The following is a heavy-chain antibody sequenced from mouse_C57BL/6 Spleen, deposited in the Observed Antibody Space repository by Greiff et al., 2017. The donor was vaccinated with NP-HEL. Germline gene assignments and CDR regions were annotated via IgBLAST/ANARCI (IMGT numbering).Heavy chain of an antibody. V-gene: IGHV6-6*01. D-gene: IGHD2-3*01. CDR2: IRNKANNHAT. J-gene: IGHJ4*01. CDR3: TRRDGYYDAMDY. Sequence: EVKVVESGGGLVQPGGSMKLSCAASGFTFSDAWMDWVRQSPEKGLEWVAEIRNKANNHATYYAESVKGRFTISRDDSKSSVYLQMNSLRAEDTGIYYCTRRDGYYDAMDYWGQGTSVTVSS. CDR1: GFTFSDAW.